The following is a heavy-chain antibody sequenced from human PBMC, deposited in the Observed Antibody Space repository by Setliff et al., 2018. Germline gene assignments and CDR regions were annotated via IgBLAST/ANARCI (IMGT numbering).Heavy chain of an antibody. V-gene: IGHV4-61*08. J-gene: IGHJ4*02. D-gene: IGHD4-17*01. CDR3: AGSTVTQVDY. CDR2: VYYSGTA. Sequence: SETLSLTCSVSGGSFNTGAYYWSWIRQHPGKGLEFIGYVYYSGTANYSPSLEGRVSISLDTPKNQFSLTLTSVTAADTAVYFCAGSTVTQVDYWGQGTLVTVSS. CDR1: GGSFNTGAYY.